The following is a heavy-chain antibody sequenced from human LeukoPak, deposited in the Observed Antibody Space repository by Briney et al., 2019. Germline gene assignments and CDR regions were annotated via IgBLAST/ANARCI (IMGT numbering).Heavy chain of an antibody. CDR3: AKSSNHYRPFDD. V-gene: IGHV3-23*01. J-gene: IGHJ4*02. Sequence: GGSLRLSCAASGFTFSSYAMSWVRQAPGKGLEWVSGISGSGFTTYYADSVKGRFTTSRGNSKNTLYVQMNSLRAEDTAVYCCAKSSNHYRPFDDWGQGTLVTVSS. CDR2: ISGSGFTT. D-gene: IGHD3-16*02. CDR1: GFTFSSYA.